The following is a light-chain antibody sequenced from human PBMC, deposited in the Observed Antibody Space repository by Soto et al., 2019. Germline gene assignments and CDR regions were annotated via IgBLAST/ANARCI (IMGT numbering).Light chain of an antibody. Sequence: QAVLTDAPAASGTPGQRVTISCSGSSSNIGSNFVYWYQHLPGTAPKLLIYRNNQRPLGVPDRFSGSRSGTSASLAISGLRPEDEADYYCAVWDDSLSGYVFGTGTKVTVL. J-gene: IGLJ1*01. CDR2: RNN. CDR1: SSNIGSNF. CDR3: AVWDDSLSGYV. V-gene: IGLV1-47*01.